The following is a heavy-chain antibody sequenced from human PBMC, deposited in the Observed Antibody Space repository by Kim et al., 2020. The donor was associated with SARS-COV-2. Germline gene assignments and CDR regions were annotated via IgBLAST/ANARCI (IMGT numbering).Heavy chain of an antibody. V-gene: IGHV4-31*03. Sequence: SETLSLTCTVSGGSISSGGYYWSWIRQHPGKGLEWIGYIYYSASTYYNPSLKSRVTISLDTSKNQFSLKLSSVTAADTAVYYCARAPITMIVVVQDFDIWGQGTMVTVSS. D-gene: IGHD3-22*01. CDR1: GGSISSGGYY. CDR2: IYYSAST. J-gene: IGHJ3*02. CDR3: ARAPITMIVVVQDFDI.